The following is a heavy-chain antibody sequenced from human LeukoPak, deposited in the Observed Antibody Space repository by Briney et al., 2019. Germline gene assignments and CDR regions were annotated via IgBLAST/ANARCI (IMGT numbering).Heavy chain of an antibody. CDR2: INSDGSST. CDR3: ARDREQWLAFDY. Sequence: GGSLRLSCAASGFIFSSYWMHWVRQAPGKGLVWVSRINSDGSSTSYADSVKGRFTISRDNAKNTLYLQMNSLRAEDTAVYYCARDREQWLAFDYWGQETLVTVSS. J-gene: IGHJ4*02. D-gene: IGHD6-19*01. V-gene: IGHV3-74*01. CDR1: GFIFSSYW.